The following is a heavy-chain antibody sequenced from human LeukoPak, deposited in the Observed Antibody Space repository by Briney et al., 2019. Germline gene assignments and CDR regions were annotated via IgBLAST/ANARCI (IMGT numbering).Heavy chain of an antibody. V-gene: IGHV4-61*02. CDR2: IYTSGST. Sequence: SETLSLTCTVSGGSISSGSYYWSWIRQPAGKGLEWIGRIYTSGSTNYNPSLKSRVTISVDTSKNQFSLKLSSVTAADTAVYYCARLASSGWYGKGEFDYWGQGPLVTVSS. CDR3: ARLASSGWYGKGEFDY. D-gene: IGHD6-19*01. CDR1: GGSISSGSYY. J-gene: IGHJ4*02.